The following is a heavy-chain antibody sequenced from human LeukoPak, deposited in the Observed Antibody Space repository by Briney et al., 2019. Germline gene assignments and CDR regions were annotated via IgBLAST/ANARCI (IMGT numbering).Heavy chain of an antibody. CDR3: ARIVVITYWYLDL. CDR2: IKQDGSEK. CDR1: GFSFSNSR. D-gene: IGHD3-22*01. J-gene: IGHJ2*01. V-gene: IGHV3-7*04. Sequence: GGSLRLSCAASGFSFSNSRMSWVRQAPGKGLEWVANIKQDGSEKYYVDSVKGRFTISRDNAKNSLYLQMNSLTAEDTAVYYCARIVVITYWYLDLWGRGTLVTVSS.